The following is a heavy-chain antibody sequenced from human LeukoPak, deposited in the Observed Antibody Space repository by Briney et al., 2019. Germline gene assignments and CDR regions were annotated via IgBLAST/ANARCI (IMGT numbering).Heavy chain of an antibody. D-gene: IGHD3-3*01. CDR2: IRYDGSNK. CDR1: GFTFSSYG. V-gene: IGHV3-30*02. CDR3: AKGSGITIFGVAARDY. J-gene: IGHJ4*02. Sequence: GGSLRLSCAASGFTFSSYGMHWVRQAPGKGLEWVAFIRYDGSNKYYADSVKGRFTISRDNSKNTLYLQMNSLRAEDTAVYYCAKGSGITIFGVAARDYWGQGTLVTVSS.